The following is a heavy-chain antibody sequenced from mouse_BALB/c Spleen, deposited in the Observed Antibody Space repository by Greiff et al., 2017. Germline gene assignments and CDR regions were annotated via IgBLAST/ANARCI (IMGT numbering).Heavy chain of an antibody. Sequence: QVTLKVSGPGILQPSQTLSLTCSFSGFSLSTSGMSVGWIRQPSGKGLEWLAHIWWNDDKYYNPALKSRLTISKDTSNNQVFLKIASVVTADTATYYCARIAITGAMDYWGQGTSVTVSS. CDR1: GFSLSTSGMS. CDR2: IWWNDDK. J-gene: IGHJ4*01. V-gene: IGHV8-8*01. D-gene: IGHD2-4*01. CDR3: ARIAITGAMDY.